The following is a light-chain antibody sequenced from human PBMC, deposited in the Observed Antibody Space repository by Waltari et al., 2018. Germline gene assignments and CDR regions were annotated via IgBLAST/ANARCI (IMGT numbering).Light chain of an antibody. CDR2: DTN. Sequence: QTVVTQEPSSAVSPGGTVTTNPGLSSGPASTTYSPRWYQQAPGQAPRTLIFDTNPRSSGVPDRFSGSILDNKAALTITGAQADDESDYYCVLSMGSGIWVFGGGTKLTVL. CDR3: VLSMGSGIWV. J-gene: IGLJ3*02. V-gene: IGLV8-61*01. CDR1: SGPASTTYS.